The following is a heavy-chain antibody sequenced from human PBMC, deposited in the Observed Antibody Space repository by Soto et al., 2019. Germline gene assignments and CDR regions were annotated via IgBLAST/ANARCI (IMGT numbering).Heavy chain of an antibody. Sequence: GGSLRLSCAAPGFTFSDYYTSWIPQAPGKGLEWVSSISSSGSPIYYADSVKGRFTISRDNAKNSLYLQMNSLRAEDTAVYYCARDPREYYFDYWGQGTLVTVSS. V-gene: IGHV3-11*01. J-gene: IGHJ4*02. CDR2: ISSSGSPI. CDR3: ARDPREYYFDY. CDR1: GFTFSDYY.